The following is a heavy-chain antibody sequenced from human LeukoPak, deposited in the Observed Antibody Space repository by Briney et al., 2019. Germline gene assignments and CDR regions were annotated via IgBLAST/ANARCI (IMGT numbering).Heavy chain of an antibody. CDR3: ARSDGYGLVGI. D-gene: IGHD3-10*01. V-gene: IGHV4-39*07. Sequence: SETLSLTCTVSGVSISSGSNYWGWIRQPPGKTMGWIGSIYSSGKTYYNPSLKSRVIILIDTAKNHFSLNLSSVTAADTAVYYCARSDGYGLVGIWGQGTMVTVSS. J-gene: IGHJ3*02. CDR2: IYSSGKT. CDR1: GVSISSGSNY.